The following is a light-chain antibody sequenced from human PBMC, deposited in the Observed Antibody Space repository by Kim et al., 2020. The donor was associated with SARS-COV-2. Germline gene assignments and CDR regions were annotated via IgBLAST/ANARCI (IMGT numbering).Light chain of an antibody. V-gene: IGLV3-1*01. Sequence: VSPGQTASITCSGEKLGDKNVCWYQQKPGQSPLLVIYEDRKRPSGIPERFSGSNSGNTATLTISGAQAMDEADYYCQAWDRSNVVFGGGTQLTVL. CDR3: QAWDRSNVV. CDR1: KLGDKN. J-gene: IGLJ2*01. CDR2: EDR.